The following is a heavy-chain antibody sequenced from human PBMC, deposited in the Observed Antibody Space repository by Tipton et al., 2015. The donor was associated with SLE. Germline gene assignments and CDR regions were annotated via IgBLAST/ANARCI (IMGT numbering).Heavy chain of an antibody. D-gene: IGHD3-10*01. CDR1: GGSISSYY. Sequence: TLSLTCTVSGGSISSYYWSWIRQPPGKGLEWIGYIYTSGSTNYNPSLKSRVTISVDTSKNQFSLKLSSVTAADTAVYYCARGTMVQGVIEAFDIWGQGTMVTVSS. V-gene: IGHV4-4*09. CDR2: IYTSGST. CDR3: ARGTMVQGVIEAFDI. J-gene: IGHJ3*02.